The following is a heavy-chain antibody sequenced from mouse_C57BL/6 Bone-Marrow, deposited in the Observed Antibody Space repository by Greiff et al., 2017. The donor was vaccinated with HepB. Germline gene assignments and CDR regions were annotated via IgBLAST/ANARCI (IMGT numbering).Heavy chain of an antibody. V-gene: IGHV5-4*01. Sequence: EVQLVESGGGLVKPGGSLKLSCAASGFTFSSYAMSWVRQTPEKRLEWVATISDGGSYTYYPDNVKGRFTISRDNAKNNLYLQMSHLKSEDTAMYYCARERGFYYDYGFAYWGQGTRVTVSA. J-gene: IGHJ3*01. CDR2: ISDGGSYT. CDR3: ARERGFYYDYGFAY. CDR1: GFTFSSYA. D-gene: IGHD2-4*01.